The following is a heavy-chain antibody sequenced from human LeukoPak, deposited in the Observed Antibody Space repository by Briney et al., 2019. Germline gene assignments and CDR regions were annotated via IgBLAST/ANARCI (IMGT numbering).Heavy chain of an antibody. Sequence: PGGSLRLSCAASGFTVSNNYMSWVRQAPGKGLEWVSVIYSGGSTYYADSVKGRFTISRDNSKNTLYLQMNSLRAEDTAVYYCAKARDEGILGTTFDYWGQGTLVTVSS. CDR3: AKARDEGILGTTFDY. CDR2: IYSGGST. J-gene: IGHJ4*02. CDR1: GFTVSNNY. V-gene: IGHV3-53*01. D-gene: IGHD1-14*01.